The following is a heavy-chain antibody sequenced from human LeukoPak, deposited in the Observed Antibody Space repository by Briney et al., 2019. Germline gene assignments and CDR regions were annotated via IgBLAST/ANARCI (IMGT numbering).Heavy chain of an antibody. CDR2: ISAYNGYT. CDR3: ARVGTGTRSFDS. V-gene: IGHV1-18*01. D-gene: IGHD1/OR15-1a*01. Sequence: ASVKVSCKPSVYTFTTHDINWVRQAPGQGLEWMGRISAYNGYTNYGRRFQGRVTMTTDTSTNTAYMELRSLRSDDTAVYYCARVGTGTRSFDSWGQGTLVTVSS. CDR1: VYTFTTHD. J-gene: IGHJ4*02.